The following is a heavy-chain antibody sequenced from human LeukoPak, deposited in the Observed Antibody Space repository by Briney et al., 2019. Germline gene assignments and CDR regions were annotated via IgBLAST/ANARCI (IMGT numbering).Heavy chain of an antibody. Sequence: GGSLRLSCAASGFTFSSYGMHWVRQAPGKGLEWVAVIWYDGSNKYYADSVKGRFTISRDNSKNTLYLQMNSLRAEDTAVYYCAREGFSRIAVAGNVLGYWGQGTLVTVSS. CDR2: IWYDGSNK. CDR1: GFTFSSYG. D-gene: IGHD6-13*01. CDR3: AREGFSRIAVAGNVLGY. V-gene: IGHV3-33*01. J-gene: IGHJ4*02.